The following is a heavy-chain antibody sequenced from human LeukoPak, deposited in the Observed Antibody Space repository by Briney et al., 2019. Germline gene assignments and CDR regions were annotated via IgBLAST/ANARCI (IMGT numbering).Heavy chain of an antibody. Sequence: GGSLRLSCAASGFTFSFYSMNWVRQAPGKGLEWVSSISSDSRYIYYADSVKGRFTISRDNAKNSLYLQMNSLRAEDTAVYYCARDSPMDVWGQGTTVTVSS. CDR2: ISSDSRYI. CDR1: GFTFSFYS. CDR3: ARDSPMDV. J-gene: IGHJ6*02. V-gene: IGHV3-21*04.